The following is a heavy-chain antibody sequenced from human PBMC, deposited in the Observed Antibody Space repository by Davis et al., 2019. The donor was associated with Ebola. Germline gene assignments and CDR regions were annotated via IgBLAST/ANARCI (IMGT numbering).Heavy chain of an antibody. CDR3: ARRGYCSSTSCPTGMDV. D-gene: IGHD2-2*01. J-gene: IGHJ6*02. CDR1: GYSFTSYW. CDR2: IYPGDSDT. Sequence: GESLKISCKGSGYSFTSYWIGWVRQMPGKGLEWMGIIYPGDSDTRYSPSFQGQVTISADKSISTAYLQWSSLKASDTAMYYCARRGYCSSTSCPTGMDVWGQGTTVTVSS. V-gene: IGHV5-51*01.